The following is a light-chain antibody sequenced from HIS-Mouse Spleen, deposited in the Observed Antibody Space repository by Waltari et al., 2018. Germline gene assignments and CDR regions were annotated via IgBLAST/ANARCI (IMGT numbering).Light chain of an antibody. J-gene: IGLJ2*01. CDR1: ALPKKY. V-gene: IGLV3-10*01. CDR3: YSTDSSGNHRV. CDR2: EDT. Sequence: SYELTQPPSVSVSPGQTARITCSGDALPKKYAYWYQQKSGQAPVLVIYEDTERPSGVPGGFTGSSSGTMATLTISGAQVEDEADYYWYSTDSSGNHRVFGGGTKLTVL.